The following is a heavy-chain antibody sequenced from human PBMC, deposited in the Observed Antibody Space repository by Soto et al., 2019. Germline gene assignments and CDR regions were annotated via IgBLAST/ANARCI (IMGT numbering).Heavy chain of an antibody. V-gene: IGHV3-30*02. D-gene: IGHD4-4*01. Sequence: KGRFTISRDNSKNTLYLQMNSLRAEDTAVYYCAKDRLTVTPDGMDVWGQGTTVTVSS. CDR3: AKDRLTVTPDGMDV. J-gene: IGHJ6*02.